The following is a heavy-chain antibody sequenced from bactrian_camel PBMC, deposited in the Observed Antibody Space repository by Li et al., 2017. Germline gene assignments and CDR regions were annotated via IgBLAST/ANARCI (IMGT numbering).Heavy chain of an antibody. CDR3: AASWDETAREALGSIASPEFGY. Sequence: HVQLVESGGGSVQGGGSLTHSCVASGKPPNYIESTFCIGWFRTSGAKREGVARIATGSGNTYYADSVKGRFTISKDNVLNILYLQMDNLKPEDSATCRCAASWDETAREALGSIASPEFGYWGEGTQVTVS. CDR2: IATGSGNT. V-gene: IGHV3S1*01. J-gene: IGHJ6*01. D-gene: IGHD3*01. CDR1: GKPPNYIEST.